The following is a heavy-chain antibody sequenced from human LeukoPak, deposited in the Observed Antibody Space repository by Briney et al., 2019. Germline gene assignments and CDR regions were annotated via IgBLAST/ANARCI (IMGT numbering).Heavy chain of an antibody. CDR3: ARAIVVNGHDAFEI. Sequence: GGSLRLSCAASGFTVSSNYMSWVRQAPGKGLEWVSIIYSDGSTYYANSVKGRFTTSRDNSKNMLSLQMNSLRAEDTAVYYCARAIVVNGHDAFEIWGQGTMVTVSS. D-gene: IGHD3-22*01. CDR1: GFTVSSNY. J-gene: IGHJ3*02. CDR2: IYSDGST. V-gene: IGHV3-53*01.